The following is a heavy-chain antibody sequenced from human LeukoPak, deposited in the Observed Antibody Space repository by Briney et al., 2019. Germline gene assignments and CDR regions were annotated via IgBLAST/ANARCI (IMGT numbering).Heavy chain of an antibody. Sequence: SETLSLTCAVYGGSFSGYYWSWIRQPPGKGPEWIGEINHSGSTNYNPSLKSRVTISVDTSKNQFSLKLSSVTAADTAVYYCARDPILVVVVDARGGMDVWGQGTTVTVSS. D-gene: IGHD2-15*01. CDR3: ARDPILVVVVDARGGMDV. V-gene: IGHV4-34*01. CDR2: INHSGST. CDR1: GGSFSGYY. J-gene: IGHJ6*02.